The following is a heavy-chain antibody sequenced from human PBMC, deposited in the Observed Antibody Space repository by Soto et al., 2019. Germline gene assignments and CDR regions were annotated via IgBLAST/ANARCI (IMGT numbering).Heavy chain of an antibody. Sequence: QVQLHQWGAGLLKPSETLSLTCTIYNGSFSGYYWCWLRQPPVKGLEWIGHINHSGSTTYNPSPKSRVTIAVDTSENHFSLRLSSMTAADTAVYYCARTKGLRRHGAMDIWGQGTMVTISS. CDR3: ARTKGLRRHGAMDI. J-gene: IGHJ3*02. CDR2: INHSGST. V-gene: IGHV4-34*01. D-gene: IGHD1-26*01. CDR1: NGSFSGYY.